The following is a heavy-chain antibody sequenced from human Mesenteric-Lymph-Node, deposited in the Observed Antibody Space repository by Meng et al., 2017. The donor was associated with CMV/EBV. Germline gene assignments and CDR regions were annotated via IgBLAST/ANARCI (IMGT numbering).Heavy chain of an antibody. CDR1: GYTFTSYG. J-gene: IGHJ4*02. Sequence: GESLKISCKASGYTFTSYGISWVRQAPGQGLEWMGWISAYNGNTNYAQKLQGRVTMTTDTSTSTAYMELRGLRSDDTAVYYCARVVGATLGYWGQGTLVTVSS. CDR3: ARVVGATLGY. V-gene: IGHV1-18*01. D-gene: IGHD1-26*01. CDR2: ISAYNGNT.